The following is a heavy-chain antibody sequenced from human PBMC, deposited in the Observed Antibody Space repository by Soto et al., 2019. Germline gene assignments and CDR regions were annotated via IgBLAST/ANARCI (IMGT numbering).Heavy chain of an antibody. D-gene: IGHD3-3*01. J-gene: IGHJ4*02. CDR1: GYTFTSYG. V-gene: IGHV1-18*01. CDR3: ARDFGDAFWSGYSDY. Sequence: ASVKVSCKASGYTFTSYGISWVRQAPGQGPEWMGWISAYNGNTNYAQKLQGRVTMTTDTSTSTAYMELRSLRSDDTAVYYCARDFGDAFWSGYSDYWGQGTLVTVSS. CDR2: ISAYNGNT.